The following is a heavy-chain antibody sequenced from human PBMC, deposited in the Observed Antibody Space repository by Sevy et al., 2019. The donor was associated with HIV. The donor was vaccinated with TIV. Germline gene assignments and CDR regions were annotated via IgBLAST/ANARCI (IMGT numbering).Heavy chain of an antibody. D-gene: IGHD3-22*01. CDR3: ATTNDYYDNSGYPFDY. J-gene: IGHJ4*02. V-gene: IGHV1-24*01. CDR2: FDPEGGRI. Sequence: ASVKVSCKVSGNTLTGLSMNWVRQAPGEGLEWMGTFDPEGGRIMYAQKFQGRVTMTEDTSTDTAYMELSSLRSEDTAVYYCATTNDYYDNSGYPFDYWRQGTPVTVSS. CDR1: GNTLTGLS.